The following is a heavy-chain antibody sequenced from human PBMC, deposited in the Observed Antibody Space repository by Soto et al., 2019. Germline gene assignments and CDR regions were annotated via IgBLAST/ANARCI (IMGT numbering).Heavy chain of an antibody. CDR2: INHSGST. V-gene: IGHV4-34*01. J-gene: IGHJ1*01. Sequence: QVQLQQWGAGLLKPSETLSLTCAVYGGSFSDFYWTCIRQLPGKGLEWIGEINHSGSTNYNPSLKSRVAISVDTSKTQFSLNLRSVTAADTAVYYCGPRGAVADPRGYWGQGTLVTVSS. D-gene: IGHD6-19*01. CDR1: GGSFSDFY. CDR3: GPRGAVADPRGY.